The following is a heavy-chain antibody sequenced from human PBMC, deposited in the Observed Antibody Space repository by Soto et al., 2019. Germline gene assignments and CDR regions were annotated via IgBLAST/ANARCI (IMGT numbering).Heavy chain of an antibody. J-gene: IGHJ6*01. V-gene: IGHV3-64*01. CDR1: GFTFSAYA. Sequence: EVQVVESGGGLVQPGGSLRLSCEASGFTFSAYAMHWVRQAPGRGLEYVSAITSVGISTYYANSVKGRFTISRDDSKNSLYLQMGSLQPEDMAVYYCARDVGVPLPSIMDVWGQWTTVTVSS. CDR3: ARDVGVPLPSIMDV. D-gene: IGHD2-15*01. CDR2: ITSVGIST.